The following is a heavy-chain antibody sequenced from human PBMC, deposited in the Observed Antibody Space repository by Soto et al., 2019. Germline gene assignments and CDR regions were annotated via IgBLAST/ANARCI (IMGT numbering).Heavy chain of an antibody. V-gene: IGHV1-2*02. CDR3: AKEPATAKPEGVDF. D-gene: IGHD1-1*01. Sequence: ASVKVPCKASGYTFSDYYIHCVRQAPGQGLEWMGWINPNSGGTKYAPKFQGGVTMTSDTSITTAYMELSRLSSGDTAVYYCAKEPATAKPEGVDFWGQGTLVTVSS. CDR1: GYTFSDYY. CDR2: INPNSGGT. J-gene: IGHJ4*02.